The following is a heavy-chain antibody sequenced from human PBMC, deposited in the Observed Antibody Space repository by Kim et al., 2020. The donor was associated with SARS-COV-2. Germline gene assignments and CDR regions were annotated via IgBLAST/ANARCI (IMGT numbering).Heavy chain of an antibody. Sequence: SETLSLTCTVSGGSISSSSYYWGWIRQPPGKGLEWIGNIYYSGSTYYNPSLKSRVTISVDTSKNHFSLKLSSVTAADTAVYYCVAEGISMVRGALYGMDVWGQGTTVAVSS. D-gene: IGHD3-10*01. J-gene: IGHJ6*02. CDR2: IYYSGST. V-gene: IGHV4-39*02. CDR1: GGSISSSSYY. CDR3: VAEGISMVRGALYGMDV.